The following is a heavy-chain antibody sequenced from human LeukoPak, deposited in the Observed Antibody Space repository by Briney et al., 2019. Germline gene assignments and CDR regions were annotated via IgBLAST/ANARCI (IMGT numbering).Heavy chain of an antibody. CDR3: AKDRSIYCSSSGCYPNWFDP. D-gene: IGHD2-2*01. V-gene: IGHV3-23*01. J-gene: IGHJ5*02. Sequence: GGSLRLSCAASGFTFSSYAMSWVRQIPGKGLEWVATISGSGDRTYYADSVRGRFTISRDNSKNTLYLQMNSLRADDTAVYYCAKDRSIYCSSSGCYPNWFDPWGQGALVTVSS. CDR1: GFTFSSYA. CDR2: ISGSGDRT.